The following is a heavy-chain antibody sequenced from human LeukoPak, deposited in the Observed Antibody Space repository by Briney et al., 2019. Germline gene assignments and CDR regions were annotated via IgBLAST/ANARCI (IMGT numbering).Heavy chain of an antibody. V-gene: IGHV6-1*01. Sequence: SQTLSLTCAISGDSVSSNSAAWNWIRQSPSRGLEWLGRTYYRSKWYNDYAVSVKSRITINPDTSKNQFSLQLNSVTPEDTAVYYCARDGGLGSSSPIGYYYYMDVWGKGTTVTVSS. J-gene: IGHJ6*03. CDR3: ARDGGLGSSSPIGYYYYMDV. D-gene: IGHD6-6*01. CDR2: TYYRSKWYN. CDR1: GDSVSSNSAA.